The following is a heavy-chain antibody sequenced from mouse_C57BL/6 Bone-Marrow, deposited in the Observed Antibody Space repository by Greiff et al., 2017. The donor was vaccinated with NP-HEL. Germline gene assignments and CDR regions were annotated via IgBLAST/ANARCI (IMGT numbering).Heavy chain of an antibody. D-gene: IGHD2-2*01. Sequence: EVKLMESGGGLVKPGGSLKLSCAASGFTFSSYAMSWVRQTPEKRLEWVATISDGGSYTYYPDNVKGRFTISRDNAKNNLYLQMSHLKSEDTAMYYCARDRGNGVTTKRYAMDYWGQGTSVTVSS. CDR1: GFTFSSYA. CDR3: ARDRGNGVTTKRYAMDY. CDR2: ISDGGSYT. V-gene: IGHV5-4*01. J-gene: IGHJ4*01.